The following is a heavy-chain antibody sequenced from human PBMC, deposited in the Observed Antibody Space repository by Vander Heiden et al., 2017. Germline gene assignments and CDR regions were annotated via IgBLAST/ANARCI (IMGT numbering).Heavy chain of an antibody. J-gene: IGHJ4*02. CDR2: IFSTGTT. V-gene: IGHV4-39*01. CDR1: GASISSTYD. CDR3: AILIREGYNEFDY. D-gene: IGHD3-16*01. Sequence: QLQLQESGPGLVKPPETLSPTCTVSGASISSTYDGGWIRQPPGKGLEWIGRIFSTGTTYYNPSLRSRLSISVDMSKNQFSLRLRSVTAADTALYYCAILIREGYNEFDYWGQGSLVTVSS.